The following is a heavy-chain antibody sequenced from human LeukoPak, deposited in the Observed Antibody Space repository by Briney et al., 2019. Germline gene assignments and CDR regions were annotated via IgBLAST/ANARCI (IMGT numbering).Heavy chain of an antibody. V-gene: IGHV3-30-3*01. D-gene: IGHD6-6*01. CDR1: GLTFSYYA. CDR3: AREYRSYNYSEY. J-gene: IGHJ4*02. Sequence: GGSLRLSCAVSGLTFSYYAMHWVRQAPGKGLEWVAVISDDGGNKYYADSVKGRFTISRDNSKNTLYLEMNSLRAEDTALYYCAREYRSYNYSEYWGQGTLVTVSS. CDR2: ISDDGGNK.